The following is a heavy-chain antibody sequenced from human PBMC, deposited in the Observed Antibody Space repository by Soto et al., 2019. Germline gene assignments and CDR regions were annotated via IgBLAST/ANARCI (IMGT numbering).Heavy chain of an antibody. CDR2: ISGSGGST. D-gene: IGHD3-16*01. V-gene: IGHV3-23*01. CDR1: GFTFSSYA. J-gene: IGHJ4*02. CDR3: AKSPGRVGGYFDY. Sequence: EVQLLESGGGLVQPGGSLRLSCAASGFTFSSYAMSWVRQAPGKGLEWVSAISGSGGSTYYADSVKGRFTISRDNSKNTLYLQMNSLRAENTAVYYCAKSPGRVGGYFDYWGQGTLVTVSS.